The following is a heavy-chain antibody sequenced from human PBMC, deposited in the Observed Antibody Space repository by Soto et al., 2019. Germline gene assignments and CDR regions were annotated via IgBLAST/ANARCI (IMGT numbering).Heavy chain of an antibody. CDR3: DRDALYCSGGSCYSNYFDS. CDR1: GGSISIGDYY. D-gene: IGHD2-15*01. CDR2: IYYSGST. V-gene: IGHV4-30-4*01. Sequence: SETLSLTCTVSGGSISIGDYYWSWIRQPPGKGLEWIGYIYYSGSTYYNPSLKSRVTISVDTSKNQFSLKLSSVTAADTAVYYCDRDALYCSGGSCYSNYFDSWGQGTLVTVSS. J-gene: IGHJ4*02.